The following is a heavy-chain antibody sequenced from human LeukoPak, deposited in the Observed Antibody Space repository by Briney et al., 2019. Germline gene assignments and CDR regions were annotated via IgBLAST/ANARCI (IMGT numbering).Heavy chain of an antibody. D-gene: IGHD4-17*01. CDR2: IRYDGNNK. J-gene: IGHJ4*02. CDR3: ARDPGPDYGDYGGRKDY. V-gene: IGHV3-30*02. CDR1: GFTFSSYG. Sequence: GGSLRLSCAASGFTFSSYGMHWVRQAPGKGLEWVAFIRYDGNNKYYADSVKGRFTISRDNAKNSLYLQMNSLRAEDTAVYYCARDPGPDYGDYGGRKDYWGQGTLVTVSS.